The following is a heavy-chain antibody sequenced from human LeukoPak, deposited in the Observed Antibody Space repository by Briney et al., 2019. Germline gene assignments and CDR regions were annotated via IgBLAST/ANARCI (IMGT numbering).Heavy chain of an antibody. Sequence: GGSLRLSCAASGFTFSSYAMSWVRQAPGKGLEWVSAISGSGGSTYYADSVKGRFTISRDNSKNTLSLQMNSLRAEDTAVYYCAKDLPGLHATPEGDDPWGQGTRVTVSS. J-gene: IGHJ5*02. V-gene: IGHV3-23*01. CDR1: GFTFSSYA. CDR2: ISGSGGST. D-gene: IGHD3-16*01. CDR3: AKDLPGLHATPEGDDP.